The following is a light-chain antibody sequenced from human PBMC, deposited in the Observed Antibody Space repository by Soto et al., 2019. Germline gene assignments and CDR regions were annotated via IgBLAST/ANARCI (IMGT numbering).Light chain of an antibody. J-gene: IGLJ3*02. CDR1: SSDVGGYNY. V-gene: IGLV2-14*01. CDR2: VVS. Sequence: QSVLAQPTSVSGSPGQSIAISCTGTSSDVGGYNYVSWHQQHPGKAPKVLISVVSNRPSGVSNRFSASKSGNTASLTISGLQAEDEADYFCCSYAGSFTWVFGGGTKLTVL. CDR3: CSYAGSFTWV.